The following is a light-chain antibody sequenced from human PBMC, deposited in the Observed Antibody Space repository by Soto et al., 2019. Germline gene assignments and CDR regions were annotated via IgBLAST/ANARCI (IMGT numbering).Light chain of an antibody. Sequence: EIVMTQSPATLSVSPGERATLSCRASQSVSSNLACNQQKPGQPPGLPINGASTRATGIPARFSGSGSGTEFTLTISSLQSEDFAIYFCQQYNNWPPDRTFGQGTKVEIK. J-gene: IGKJ1*01. CDR1: QSVSSN. V-gene: IGKV3-15*01. CDR3: QQYNNWPPDRT. CDR2: GAS.